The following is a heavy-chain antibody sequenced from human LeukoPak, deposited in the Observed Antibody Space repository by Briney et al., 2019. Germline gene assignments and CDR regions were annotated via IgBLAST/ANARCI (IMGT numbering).Heavy chain of an antibody. CDR2: IYYSGST. CDR3: ARPRPKLGYCSSTSCYRPYYFDY. CDR1: GGSISSSSYY. D-gene: IGHD2-2*01. V-gene: IGHV4-39*01. J-gene: IGHJ4*02. Sequence: SETLSLTCTVSGGSISSSSYYWGWIRQPPGKGLEWIGSIYYSGSTYYNPSLKSRVTISVDTPKNQFSLKLSSVTAADTAVYYCARPRPKLGYCSSTSCYRPYYFDYWGQGTLVTVSS.